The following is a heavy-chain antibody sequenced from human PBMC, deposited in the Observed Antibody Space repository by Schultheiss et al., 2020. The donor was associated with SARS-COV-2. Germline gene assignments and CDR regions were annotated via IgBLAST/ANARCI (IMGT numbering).Heavy chain of an antibody. CDR1: GGSISSSSYY. CDR3: ARRGGVTTFPRGAFDI. CDR2: IYYSGST. D-gene: IGHD4-17*01. V-gene: IGHV4-39*01. J-gene: IGHJ3*02. Sequence: SETLSLTCTVSGGSISSSSYYWGWIRQPPGKGLEWIGSIYYSGSTYYNPSLKSRVTISVDTSKNQFSLKLSSVTAADTAVYYCARRGGVTTFPRGAFDIWGQGTMVTVSS.